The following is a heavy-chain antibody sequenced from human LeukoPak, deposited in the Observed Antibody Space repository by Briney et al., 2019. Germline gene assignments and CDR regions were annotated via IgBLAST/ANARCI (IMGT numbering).Heavy chain of an antibody. D-gene: IGHD4-17*01. CDR1: GGSINNYY. J-gene: IGHJ4*02. V-gene: IGHV4-59*01. Sequence: SETLSLTCTVSGGSINNYYWSWIRQPPGKGLEWIGYIYYRGSTNYNPSRKCRVTFSVDTSKNQFSLKLNSVTAADTAVYYCARGGDYGDLRYFDYWGEGTLVTVSS. CDR2: IYYRGST. CDR3: ARGGDYGDLRYFDY.